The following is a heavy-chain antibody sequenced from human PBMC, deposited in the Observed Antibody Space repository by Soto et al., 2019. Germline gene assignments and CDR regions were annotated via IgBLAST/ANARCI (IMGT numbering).Heavy chain of an antibody. CDR3: ARLRYGDFYYAMDV. J-gene: IGHJ6*02. CDR1: GYSFINYW. V-gene: IGHV5-51*01. D-gene: IGHD4-17*01. Sequence: GESLKISCKGSGYSFINYWIGWVRQMPGKGLEWMGIIYCGDSETRYSPSFQGQVTISADKSFSTAYLQWSSLKASDTAMYYCARLRYGDFYYAMDVWGQGTTVTVPS. CDR2: IYCGDSET.